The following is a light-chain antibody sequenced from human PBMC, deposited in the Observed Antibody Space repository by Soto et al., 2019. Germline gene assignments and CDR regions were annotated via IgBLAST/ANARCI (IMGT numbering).Light chain of an antibody. J-gene: IGKJ1*01. CDR1: QSLLHSNGYNY. Sequence: DVVMTQSPLSLPVTPGEPASISCRSSQSLLHSNGYNYLDWYLQKPGQSPQLLIYLGSNRASGVPDRFSSSGSGTDFTLKISRVQTEDVGVYYCMQSLQTPPTFGQGTKVEI. CDR3: MQSLQTPPT. V-gene: IGKV2-28*01. CDR2: LGS.